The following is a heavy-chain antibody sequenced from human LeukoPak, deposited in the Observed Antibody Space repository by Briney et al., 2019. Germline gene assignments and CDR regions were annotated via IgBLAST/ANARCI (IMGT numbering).Heavy chain of an antibody. CDR2: IYPGDSDT. Sequence: GESLKISCKGFGYSFTSFWIGWVRQMPGKGLEWMGIIYPGDSDTRYSPSFQGQVTISADKSINTAYLQWSSLKASDTAMYYCARLTSGRDYGDYEDYWGQGTLVTVSS. CDR1: GYSFTSFW. CDR3: ARLTSGRDYGDYEDY. V-gene: IGHV5-51*01. J-gene: IGHJ4*02. D-gene: IGHD4-17*01.